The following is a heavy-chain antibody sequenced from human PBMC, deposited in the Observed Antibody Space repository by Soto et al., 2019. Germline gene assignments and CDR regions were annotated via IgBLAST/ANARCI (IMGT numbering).Heavy chain of an antibody. CDR1: GGSISSGGCY. D-gene: IGHD6-13*01. Sequence: QVQLQESGPGLVRPSQTLSLTCTVSGGSISSGGCYWSWIRQHPGKGLEWIGYIYYSGSTYYNPPRRSRVTISXXPXKXXFSLKLSSVTAADTAVYYCARETGIAAAGTRYFDYWGQGTLVTVSS. CDR2: IYYSGST. J-gene: IGHJ4*02. V-gene: IGHV4-31*03. CDR3: ARETGIAAAGTRYFDY.